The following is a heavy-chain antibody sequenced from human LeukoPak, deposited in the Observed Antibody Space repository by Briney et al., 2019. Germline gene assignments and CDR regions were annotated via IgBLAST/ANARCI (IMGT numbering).Heavy chain of an antibody. J-gene: IGHJ5*02. D-gene: IGHD6-13*01. V-gene: IGHV4-38-2*02. CDR2: IYHTGVT. CDR1: GYSISSGYY. CDR3: ARVAYSSNSGDR. Sequence: PSETLSLTCSVSGYSISSGYYWGWIRQRPGEGLEWIGSIYHTGVTYYNPSLESRVTISVDTSKNQFSLKLSSVTAADTAVYYYARVAYSSNSGDRWGQGTLVTVSS.